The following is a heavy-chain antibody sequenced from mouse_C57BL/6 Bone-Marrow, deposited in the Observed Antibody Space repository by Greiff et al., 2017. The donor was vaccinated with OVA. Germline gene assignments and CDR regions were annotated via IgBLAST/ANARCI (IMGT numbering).Heavy chain of an antibody. CDR1: GYAFSSSW. CDR3: ARYDYDDGDFDY. V-gene: IGHV1-82*01. J-gene: IGHJ2*01. CDR2: IYPGDGDT. Sequence: QVQLKESGPELVKPGASVKISCKASGYAFSSSWMTWVKQRPGKGLEWIGRIYPGDGDTNYNGKFKGKATLTADKSSSTAYMQLSSLTSEDSAVYFCARYDYDDGDFDYWGQGTTLTVSS. D-gene: IGHD2-4*01.